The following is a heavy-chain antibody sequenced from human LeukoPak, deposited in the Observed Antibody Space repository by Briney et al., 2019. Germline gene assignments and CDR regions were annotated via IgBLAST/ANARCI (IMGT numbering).Heavy chain of an antibody. CDR2: IYHSGST. V-gene: IGHV4-30-2*01. CDR1: GGSISSGGHS. J-gene: IGHJ4*02. Sequence: PSETLSLTCAVSGGSISSGGHSWSWIRQPPGKGLGWIGYIYHSGSTNYNPSLKSRVTISVDTSKNQFSLKLSSVTAADTAVYYCAREKYNWNRHFDYWGQGTLVTVSS. CDR3: AREKYNWNRHFDY. D-gene: IGHD1-20*01.